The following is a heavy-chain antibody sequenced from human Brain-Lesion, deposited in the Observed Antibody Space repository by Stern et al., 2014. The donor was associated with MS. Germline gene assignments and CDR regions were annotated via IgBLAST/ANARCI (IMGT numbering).Heavy chain of an antibody. CDR1: GFNFSSYW. CDR3: ARGVGDY. J-gene: IGHJ4*02. D-gene: IGHD2-8*01. Sequence: EVQLVESGGGLVQPGGSLRLSCAASGFNFSSYWMHWVRQFPEKGLFWVSQINRGSDTSYADSVKGRFSISRDNIRNMLYLRMTSLRAEDTAVYYCARGVGDYWGQGARVTVSS. V-gene: IGHV3-74*02. CDR2: INRGSDT.